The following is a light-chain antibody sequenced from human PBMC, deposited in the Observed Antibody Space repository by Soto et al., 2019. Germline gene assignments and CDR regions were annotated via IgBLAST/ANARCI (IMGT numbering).Light chain of an antibody. CDR2: EVS. CDR1: SSDVGGYNY. Sequence: QSALTQPPSASGSPGQSVTISCTGTSSDVGGYNYVSWYQHHPGKAPELMIYEVSKRPSGVPDRFSGSKSGNTASLTVSGLQAEDEADYCCSSYAGSNNVHVVFGGGTKVTVL. CDR3: SSYAGSNNVHVV. J-gene: IGLJ2*01. V-gene: IGLV2-8*01.